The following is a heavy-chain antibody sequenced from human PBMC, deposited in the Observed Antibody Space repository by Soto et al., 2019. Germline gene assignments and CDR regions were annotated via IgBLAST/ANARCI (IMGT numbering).Heavy chain of an antibody. V-gene: IGHV3-21*04. CDR3: AKDWDIVATMGAFDI. CDR1: GFTFSTYT. CDR2: ISSSSSYI. J-gene: IGHJ3*02. Sequence: GGSLRLSCAASGFTFSTYTMNWVRQAPGKGLEWVSSISSSSSYIYYAGSVKGRFTISRDNSKNTLYLQMNSLRAEDTAVYYCAKDWDIVATMGAFDIWGQGTMVTVSS. D-gene: IGHD5-12*01.